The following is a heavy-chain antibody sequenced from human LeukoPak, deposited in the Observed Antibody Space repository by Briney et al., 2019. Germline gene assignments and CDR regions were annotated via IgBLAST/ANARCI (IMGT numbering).Heavy chain of an antibody. Sequence: SETLSLTCAVSGGSISSGGYSWSWIRQPPGKGLEWIGYIYHSGSTYYNPSLKSRVTISVDRSKNQFSLKLSSVTAADTAVYYCARDTVLYGMDVWGQGTTVTVSS. V-gene: IGHV4-30-2*01. CDR2: IYHSGST. D-gene: IGHD4-17*01. CDR3: ARDTVLYGMDV. J-gene: IGHJ6*02. CDR1: GGSISSGGYS.